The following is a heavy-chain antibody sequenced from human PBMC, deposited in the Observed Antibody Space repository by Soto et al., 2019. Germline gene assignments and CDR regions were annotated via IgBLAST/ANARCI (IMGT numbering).Heavy chain of an antibody. J-gene: IGHJ3*02. Sequence: SQPLSLTGAMRGDSVLWNSAAWDWIRPYPSRGLEWLGRTHSRSKWYNDYAASVKSRITINPHTSKTQFSLQLNSVPPEDTAVYYGAREWGNWNYPSAFDSWGQGTMVTFSS. CDR3: AREWGNWNYPSAFDS. CDR2: THSRSKWYN. CDR1: GDSVLWNSAA. V-gene: IGHV6-1*01. D-gene: IGHD1-7*01.